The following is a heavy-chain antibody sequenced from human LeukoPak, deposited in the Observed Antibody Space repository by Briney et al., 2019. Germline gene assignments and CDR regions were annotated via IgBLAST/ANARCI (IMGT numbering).Heavy chain of an antibody. CDR3: AGGYDRTYFDY. CDR1: GGSISGYY. D-gene: IGHD5-12*01. CDR2: IYYSGST. Sequence: SETLSLTCTVSGGSISGYYWSWIRQPPGKGLEWIGYIYYSGSTNYNPSLKSRVTISVDTSKNQFSLKLSSVTAADTAVYYCAGGYDRTYFDYWGQGTLVTVSS. J-gene: IGHJ4*02. V-gene: IGHV4-59*08.